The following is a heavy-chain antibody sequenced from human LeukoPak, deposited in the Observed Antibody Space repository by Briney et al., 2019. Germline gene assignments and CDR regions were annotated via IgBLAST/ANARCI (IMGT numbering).Heavy chain of an antibody. CDR2: IYTSGST. CDR1: GGSISSYY. D-gene: IGHD2-2*01. Sequence: SETLSLTCTVSGGSISSYYWSWIRQPAGKGLEWIGRIYTSGSTNYNPSLKSRVTMSVDTSKNQFSLKLSSVTAADTAVYYCARGRAAILYWYFDLWGRGTLLTVSS. CDR3: ARGRAAILYWYFDL. V-gene: IGHV4-4*07. J-gene: IGHJ2*01.